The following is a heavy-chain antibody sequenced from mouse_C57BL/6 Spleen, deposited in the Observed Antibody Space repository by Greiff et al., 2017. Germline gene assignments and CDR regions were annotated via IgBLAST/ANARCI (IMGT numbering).Heavy chain of an antibody. CDR1: GFTFSDYY. CDR3: ARQGGTSPLLAY. CDR2: ISNGGGST. J-gene: IGHJ3*01. Sequence: EVKLQESGGGLVQPGGSLKLSCAASGFTFSDYYMYWVRQTPEKRLEWVAYISNGGGSTYYPDTVKGRFTISRDNAKNNVYLQMSRLKSEDSAVYFCARQGGTSPLLAYWGQGTLVTVSA. V-gene: IGHV5-12*01. D-gene: IGHD4-1*01.